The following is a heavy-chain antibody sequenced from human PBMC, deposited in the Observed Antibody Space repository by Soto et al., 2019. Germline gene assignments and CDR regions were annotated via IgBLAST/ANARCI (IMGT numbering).Heavy chain of an antibody. D-gene: IGHD3-3*01. CDR1: GGSISSGDYY. CDR2: IYYSGST. V-gene: IGHV4-30-4*01. CDR3: ARGRYYDFWSGYYTDYYYYGMDV. Sequence: PSETLSLTCTVSGGSISSGDYYWSWIRQPPGKGLEWIGYIYYSGSTYYNPSLKSRVTISVDTSKNQFSLKLSSVTAADTAVYYCARGRYYDFWSGYYTDYYYYGMDVWGQGTTVTVSS. J-gene: IGHJ6*02.